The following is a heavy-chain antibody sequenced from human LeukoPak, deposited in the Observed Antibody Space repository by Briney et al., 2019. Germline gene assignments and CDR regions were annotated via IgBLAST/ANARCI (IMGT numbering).Heavy chain of an antibody. Sequence: GGSLRLSCAASGFTVSSNYMSWVRQALGKGLEWVSLIYSGVNTYYADSVKGRFTISRDNSKNTLYLQMNSLRAEDTAVYYCARDPGYYYDSGVVNYFDYWGQGTLVTVSS. D-gene: IGHD3-22*01. V-gene: IGHV3-53*01. CDR3: ARDPGYYYDSGVVNYFDY. J-gene: IGHJ4*02. CDR2: IYSGVNT. CDR1: GFTVSSNY.